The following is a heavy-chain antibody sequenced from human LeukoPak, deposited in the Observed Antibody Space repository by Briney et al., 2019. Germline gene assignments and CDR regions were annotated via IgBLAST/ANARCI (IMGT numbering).Heavy chain of an antibody. CDR1: GFTFSSYA. CDR2: IKEDGTET. D-gene: IGHD5-24*01. J-gene: IGHJ4*02. V-gene: IGHV3-7*03. Sequence: GGSLRLSCAASGFTFSSYAMRWVRQAPGKGLEWVANIKEDGTETYYVDSVKGRFTISRDNAKNSLYLQMNSLRVEDTAVYYCAKEGRSLQTYWGQGTLVTVSS. CDR3: AKEGRSLQTY.